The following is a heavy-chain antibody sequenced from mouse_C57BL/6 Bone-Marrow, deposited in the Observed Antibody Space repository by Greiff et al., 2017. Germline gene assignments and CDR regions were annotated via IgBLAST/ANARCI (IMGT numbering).Heavy chain of an antibody. J-gene: IGHJ4*01. V-gene: IGHV3-6*01. Sequence: ESGPGLVKPSQSLSLTCSVTGYSITSGYYWNWIRQFPGNKLEWMGYITYDGSNNYNPSLKNRISLTRDTSKNQCFLKLNSVTTEDTATYYCARGRMDYWGQGTSVTVSS. CDR2: ITYDGSN. CDR3: ARGRMDY. CDR1: GYSITSGYY.